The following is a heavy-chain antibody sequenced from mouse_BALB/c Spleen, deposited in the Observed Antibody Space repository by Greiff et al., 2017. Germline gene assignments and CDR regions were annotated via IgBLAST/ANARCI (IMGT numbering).Heavy chain of an antibody. Sequence: QVQLQQSGPELVKPGASVKMSCKASGYTFTSYYIHWVKQRPGQGLEWIGWIYPGDGSTKYNEKFKGKTTLTADKSSSTAYMLLSSLTSEDSAIYFCATIHYYGSGAMDYWGQGTSVTVSS. D-gene: IGHD1-2*01. CDR2: IYPGDGST. CDR3: ATIHYYGSGAMDY. J-gene: IGHJ4*01. CDR1: GYTFTSYY. V-gene: IGHV1S56*01.